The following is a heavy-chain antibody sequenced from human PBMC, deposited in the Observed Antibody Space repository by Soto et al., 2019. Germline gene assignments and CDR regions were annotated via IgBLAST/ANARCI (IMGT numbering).Heavy chain of an antibody. CDR2: INSDGSTR. CDR1: GFTFSGYW. V-gene: IGHV3-74*01. J-gene: IGHJ4*02. Sequence: EVQLVESGGGLVQPGGSLRLSCAGSGFTFSGYWMHWVRQVPGKGLVWVSRINSDGSTRNYADSVKGRFSISRDNAENTVYLQVNSLRAEDTAVYYCARGKSGGYYTEYWGQGTLVTVSS. D-gene: IGHD3-22*01. CDR3: ARGKSGGYYTEY.